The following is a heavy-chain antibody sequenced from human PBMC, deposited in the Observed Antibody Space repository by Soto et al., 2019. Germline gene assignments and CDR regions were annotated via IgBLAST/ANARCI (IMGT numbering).Heavy chain of an antibody. V-gene: IGHV5-51*01. CDR3: ARLPYYFWSGYWRPPNYYYGMDV. Sequence: PGECLKISCNGSGYSCTIDWIGLVLPLPGKGLEWMGIIYPCDSGTRYSPSFQGQVTTSADKSISTAYLQWSSLKASDTAMYYCARLPYYFWSGYWRPPNYYYGMDVWGQGTTVTVSS. J-gene: IGHJ6*02. CDR1: GYSCTIDW. CDR2: IYPCDSGT. D-gene: IGHD3-3*01.